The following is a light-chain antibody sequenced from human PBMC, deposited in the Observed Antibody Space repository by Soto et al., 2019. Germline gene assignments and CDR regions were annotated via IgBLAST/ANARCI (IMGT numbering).Light chain of an antibody. CDR3: QQYNNWPPLT. CDR2: AAS. J-gene: IGKJ4*01. CDR1: QSVRTN. Sequence: EVVVTQSPATLSVSLGGRATLSCRASQSVRTNLAWYQQKPGQAPRLLIYAASTRATGVPARFSGSGSGTEFTLTITSLQSEDFAVDYCQQYNNWPPLTFGGGTKLEVK. V-gene: IGKV3-15*01.